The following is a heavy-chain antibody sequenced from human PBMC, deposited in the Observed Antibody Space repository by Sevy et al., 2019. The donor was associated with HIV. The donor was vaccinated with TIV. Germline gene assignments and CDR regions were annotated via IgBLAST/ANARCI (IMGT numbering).Heavy chain of an antibody. CDR2: IFGARGVI. J-gene: IGHJ3*02. Sequence: GWSLRLSCAASGFTFTNYAMNWVRQAPGKGLEWVSTIFGARGVIYDADSLKGRFTISRDNSKNTLYLQMDSLRAEDTAVYYCAGGRYDSSGSFDAFDIWGQGTMVTVSS. D-gene: IGHD3-22*01. V-gene: IGHV3-23*01. CDR3: AGGRYDSSGSFDAFDI. CDR1: GFTFTNYA.